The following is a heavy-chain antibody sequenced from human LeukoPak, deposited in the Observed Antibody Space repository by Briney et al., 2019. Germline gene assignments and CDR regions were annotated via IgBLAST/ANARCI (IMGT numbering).Heavy chain of an antibody. J-gene: IGHJ4*02. CDR2: IDAYSGNT. CDR1: GYTFTSYG. V-gene: IGHV1-18*01. D-gene: IGHD1-14*01. CDR3: ARDLSIRIDY. Sequence: GASVKVSCKASGYTFTSYGISWVRQAPGQGLEWMGWIDAYSGNTNYAQNLLGRVTLTSDTSTTTAFMELRNLRYDDTAVYYCARDLSIRIDYWGQGTLVTVSS.